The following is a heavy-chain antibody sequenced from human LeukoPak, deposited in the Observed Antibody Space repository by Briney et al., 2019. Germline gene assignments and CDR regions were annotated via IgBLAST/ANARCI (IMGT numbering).Heavy chain of an antibody. Sequence: PSETLSLTCAVYGGSFSGYYWSWIRQPPGKGLEWIGEINHSGSTNYNPSLKSRVTISVDTSKNQFSLKLSSVTAADTAVYYCARALDYDFWSGYFGYWGQGTLVTVSS. J-gene: IGHJ4*02. CDR2: INHSGST. V-gene: IGHV4-34*01. CDR1: GGSFSGYY. CDR3: ARALDYDFWSGYFGY. D-gene: IGHD3-3*01.